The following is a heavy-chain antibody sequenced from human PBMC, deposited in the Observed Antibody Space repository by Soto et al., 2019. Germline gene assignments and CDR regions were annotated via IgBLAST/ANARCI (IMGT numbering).Heavy chain of an antibody. D-gene: IGHD5-18*01. V-gene: IGHV3-23*01. CDR3: AKPGRYSYGYYFDY. CDR2: ISGSGGST. J-gene: IGHJ4*02. Sequence: GESLKISCAASGFTFSSYAMSWVRQAPGKGLEWVSAISGSGGSTYYADSVKGRFTISRDNSKNTLYLQMNSLRAEDTAVYYCAKPGRYSYGYYFDYWGQGTLVTVSS. CDR1: GFTFSSYA.